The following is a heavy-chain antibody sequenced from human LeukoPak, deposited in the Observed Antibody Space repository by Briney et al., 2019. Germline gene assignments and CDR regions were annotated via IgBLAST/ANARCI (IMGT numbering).Heavy chain of an antibody. Sequence: GALRLSCAASGFTFSSYAMSWVRQAPGKGLEWVSAISGSGGSTYYADSVKGRFTISRDNSKNTLYLQMNSLRAEDTAVYYCAKGRYSSSWYLYFDYWGQGTLVTVSS. D-gene: IGHD6-13*01. CDR1: GFTFSSYA. V-gene: IGHV3-23*01. J-gene: IGHJ4*02. CDR2: ISGSGGST. CDR3: AKGRYSSSWYLYFDY.